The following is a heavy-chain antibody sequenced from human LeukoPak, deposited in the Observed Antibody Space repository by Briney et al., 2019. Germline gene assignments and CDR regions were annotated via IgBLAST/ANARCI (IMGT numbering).Heavy chain of an antibody. V-gene: IGHV3-15*01. CDR2: IKTKTDGGTT. Sequence: PGGSLRLSCAASGFTFSNAWMSWVRQAPGEGLEWVGRIKTKTDGGTTDYTAPVKGRFTISRDDSKNTLYLQMNSLKTEDTAVYYCTTDDYGDYGQFDYWGQGTLVTVSS. J-gene: IGHJ4*02. CDR3: TTDDYGDYGQFDY. CDR1: GFTFSNAW. D-gene: IGHD4-17*01.